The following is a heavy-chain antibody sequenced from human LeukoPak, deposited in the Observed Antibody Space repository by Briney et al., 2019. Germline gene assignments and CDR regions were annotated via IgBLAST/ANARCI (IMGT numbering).Heavy chain of an antibody. CDR1: GYTFTYRY. J-gene: IGHJ4*02. CDR2: ITPFNGNT. D-gene: IGHD5-24*01. Sequence: SVKVSCKASGYTFTYRYLHWVRQAPGQALEWMGWITPFNGNTNYAQKFQDRVTITRDRSMSTAYMELSSLRSEDTAMYYCVNGPDGYNTYWGQGTLVTVSS. V-gene: IGHV1-45*02. CDR3: VNGPDGYNTY.